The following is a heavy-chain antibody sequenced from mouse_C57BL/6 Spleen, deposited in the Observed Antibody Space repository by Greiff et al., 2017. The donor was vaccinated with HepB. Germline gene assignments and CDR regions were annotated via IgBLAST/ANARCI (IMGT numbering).Heavy chain of an antibody. D-gene: IGHD1-1*01. CDR1: GFTFSDYY. V-gene: IGHV5-12*01. CDR2: ISNGGGST. J-gene: IGHJ4*01. CDR3: ARRGSSLYYAMDY. Sequence: EVQLVESGGGLVQPGGSLKLSCAASGFTFSDYYMYWVRQTPEKRLEWVAYISNGGGSTYYPDTVKGRFTISRDNAKNTLYLQMSRLKSEDTAMYYCARRGSSLYYAMDYWGQGTSVTVSS.